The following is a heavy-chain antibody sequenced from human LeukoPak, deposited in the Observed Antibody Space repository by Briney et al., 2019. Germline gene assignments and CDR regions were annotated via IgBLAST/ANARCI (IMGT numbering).Heavy chain of an antibody. CDR3: ARGRSSGWQPDY. CDR2: ISSSSSYI. D-gene: IGHD6-19*01. J-gene: IGHJ4*02. V-gene: IGHV3-21*01. CDR1: GFTFSSYS. Sequence: PGGSLRLSCAASGFTFSSYSMNWVRQAPGKGLEWVSSISSSSSYIYYADSVKGRFTISRDNAKNSLYLQMNSLRAEDTAVYYCARGRSSGWQPDYWGQGTLVTVSS.